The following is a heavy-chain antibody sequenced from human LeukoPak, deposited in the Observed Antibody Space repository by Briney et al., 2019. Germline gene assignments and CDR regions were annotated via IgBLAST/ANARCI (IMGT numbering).Heavy chain of an antibody. CDR2: MNPNSGNT. V-gene: IGHV1-8*01. CDR1: GYTFTSYD. Sequence: GASVKVSCKASGYTFTSYDINWVRQATGQGLEWMGWMNPNSGNTGYAQKLQGRVTMTTDTSTGTAYMELRSLRSDDTAVYYCARVVYYGSGSYFDYWGQGTLVTVSS. CDR3: ARVVYYGSGSYFDY. J-gene: IGHJ4*02. D-gene: IGHD3-10*01.